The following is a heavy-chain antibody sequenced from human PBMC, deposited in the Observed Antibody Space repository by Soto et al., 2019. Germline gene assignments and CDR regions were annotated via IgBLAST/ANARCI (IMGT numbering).Heavy chain of an antibody. V-gene: IGHV3-23*01. J-gene: IGHJ6*03. CDR2: ISGSGGST. Sequence: EVQLLESGGGLVQPGGSLRLSCAASGFTFSSYAMSWVRQAPGKGLEWVSAISGSGGSTYYTDSVKGRFTISRDNSKNTLYLQMNSLRAEDTAVYYCAKDYGDYYYYYYMDVWGKGTTVTVSS. D-gene: IGHD4-17*01. CDR1: GFTFSSYA. CDR3: AKDYGDYYYYYYMDV.